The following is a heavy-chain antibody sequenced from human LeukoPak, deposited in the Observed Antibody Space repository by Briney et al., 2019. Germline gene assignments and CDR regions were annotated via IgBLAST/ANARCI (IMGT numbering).Heavy chain of an antibody. J-gene: IGHJ1*01. CDR1: GGSISSNY. Sequence: PSETLSLTCTVSGGSISSNYWSWIRQPPGKGLEWIGYISNTGSTKYNPSLKSRVIISIDTSKNQFSLKLTSVTAADTAVFYCARILSSSWYEYFHHWGLGTLVTVSS. D-gene: IGHD6-19*01. V-gene: IGHV4-59*01. CDR2: ISNTGST. CDR3: ARILSSSWYEYFHH.